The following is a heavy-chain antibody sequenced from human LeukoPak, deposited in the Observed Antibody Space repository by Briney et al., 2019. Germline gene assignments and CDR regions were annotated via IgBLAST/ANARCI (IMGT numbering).Heavy chain of an antibody. D-gene: IGHD6-6*01. CDR3: ARGHSSSSREFDY. CDR1: GCTFSSYG. Sequence: SVKVSCKASGCTFSSYGISWVRQAPGQGLEWMGGIIPIFGTANYAQKFQGRVTITTDESTSTAYMELRSLRSEDTAVYYCARGHSSSSREFDYWGQGTLVTVSS. CDR2: IIPIFGTA. J-gene: IGHJ4*02. V-gene: IGHV1-69*05.